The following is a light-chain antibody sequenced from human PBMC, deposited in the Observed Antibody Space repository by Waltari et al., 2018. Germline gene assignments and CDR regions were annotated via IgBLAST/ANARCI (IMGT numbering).Light chain of an antibody. V-gene: IGKV3-20*01. CDR1: RSVRANY. CDR3: HQYGSSPT. J-gene: IGKJ1*01. CDR2: GTS. Sequence: IVLTQSPDTLSLSPGERATLSSRASRSVRANYLAWYQQKPGQPPRILRSGTSVRAPGIPDRFSGSGSATDFTLSISRLDAEDVAVYYCHQYGSSPTFGQGTKVEIK.